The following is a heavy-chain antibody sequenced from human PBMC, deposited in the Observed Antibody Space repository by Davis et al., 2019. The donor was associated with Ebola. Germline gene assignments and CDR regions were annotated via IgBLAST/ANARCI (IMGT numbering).Heavy chain of an antibody. CDR3: ARGLGIGSWFDP. J-gene: IGHJ5*02. CDR1: GGSFSGYY. D-gene: IGHD7-27*01. CDR2: INHSGST. V-gene: IGHV4-34*01. Sequence: SETLSLTCAVYGGSFSGYYWSWIRQPPGKGPEWIGEINHSGSTNYNPSLKSRVTISVDTSKNQFSLKLSSVTAADTAVYYCARGLGIGSWFDPWGQGTLVTVSS.